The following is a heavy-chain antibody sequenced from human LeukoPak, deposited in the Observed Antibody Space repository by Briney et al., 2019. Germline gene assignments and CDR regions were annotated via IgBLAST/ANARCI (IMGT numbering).Heavy chain of an antibody. Sequence: SETLSLACTVSGAFVSSGSYHWSWIRQPPGRGLEWIGYIYYDGSTKYNPSLKSRVTISRDTSKNQFSLKVSSVTAADTALYYCARERGEYCDNTSCFNYYLDYWGQGTLVTVSS. CDR3: ARERGEYCDNTSCFNYYLDY. D-gene: IGHD2-2*01. J-gene: IGHJ4*02. CDR1: GAFVSSGSYH. V-gene: IGHV4-61*01. CDR2: IYYDGST.